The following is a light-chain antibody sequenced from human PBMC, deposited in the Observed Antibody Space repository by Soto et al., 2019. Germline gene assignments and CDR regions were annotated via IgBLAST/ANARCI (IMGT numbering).Light chain of an antibody. J-gene: IGLJ2*01. Sequence: QLVLTQPASVSGSPGQSITISCTGTSSDVGGYNYVSWYQQHPGKAPKLMIYEVSNRPSGVSNRFSGSKSGNTASLTISGLQAEDEADYYCSSYTSSSTPHVVFGGGTQLTVL. CDR1: SSDVGGYNY. CDR3: SSYTSSSTPHVV. CDR2: EVS. V-gene: IGLV2-14*01.